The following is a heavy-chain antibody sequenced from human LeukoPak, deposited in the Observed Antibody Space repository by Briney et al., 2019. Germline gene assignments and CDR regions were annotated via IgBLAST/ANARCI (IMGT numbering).Heavy chain of an antibody. CDR2: IKQDGSEK. Sequence: GGSLRLSCAAPGFTFSSYWMSWVRQAPGKGLEWVANIKQDGSEKYYVDSVKGRFTISRDNAKNSLYLQMNSLRAEDTAVYYCARDFPADSSGYSPWGQGTLVTVSS. V-gene: IGHV3-7*01. CDR3: ARDFPADSSGYSP. J-gene: IGHJ5*02. D-gene: IGHD3-22*01. CDR1: GFTFSSYW.